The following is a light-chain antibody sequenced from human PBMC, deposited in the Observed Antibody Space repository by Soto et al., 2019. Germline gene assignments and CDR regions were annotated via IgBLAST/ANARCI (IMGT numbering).Light chain of an antibody. CDR2: DAS. J-gene: IGKJ4*01. Sequence: DIQMIQSPSSLSASVGDTVTITCRASQYISKFLNWYQQKRGKAPQLLIYDASSLQCGVPSRFSGSGSGTDFTLTISSLQPEDFETYYCQESYSNPLTFGGGTKVDIK. CDR1: QYISKF. CDR3: QESYSNPLT. V-gene: IGKV1-39*01.